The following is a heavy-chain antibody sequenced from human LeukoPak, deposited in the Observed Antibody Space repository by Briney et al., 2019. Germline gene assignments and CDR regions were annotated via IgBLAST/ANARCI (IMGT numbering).Heavy chain of an antibody. V-gene: IGHV4-39*02. CDR1: GGSISSSSYY. D-gene: IGHD3-22*01. CDR2: IYYSGST. Sequence: PSETLSLTCTVSGGSISSSSYYWGWIRQPPGKGLEWIGSIYYSGSTYYNPSLKSRVTISVDTSKNQFSLKLSSVTAADTAVYYCARDPRYYYDSSGAYYYMDVWGKGTTVTASS. CDR3: ARDPRYYYDSSGAYYYMDV. J-gene: IGHJ6*03.